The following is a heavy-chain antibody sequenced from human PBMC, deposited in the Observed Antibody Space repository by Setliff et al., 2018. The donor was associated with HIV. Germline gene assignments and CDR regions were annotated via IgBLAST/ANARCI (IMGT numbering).Heavy chain of an antibody. Sequence: PSETLSLTCTVSGDSISTSNSYWGWVRQPPGKGLEWIGEINHSGSTHYNPPLKSRATISVDTSKNQFSPRLNSVTAADTAVYYCARGATLLPGYSDRWEYFYMDVWGKGTTVTVSS. CDR2: INHSGST. D-gene: IGHD5-12*01. CDR3: ARGATLLPGYSDRWEYFYMDV. CDR1: GDSISTSNSY. V-gene: IGHV4-39*07. J-gene: IGHJ6*03.